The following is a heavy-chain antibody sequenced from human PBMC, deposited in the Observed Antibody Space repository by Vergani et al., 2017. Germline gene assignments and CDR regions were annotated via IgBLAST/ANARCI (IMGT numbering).Heavy chain of an antibody. CDR2: IIPIFGTA. J-gene: IGHJ1*01. V-gene: IGHV1-69*13. CDR3: VRSTSAIHFQH. D-gene: IGHD2-2*02. CDR1: GYRFTSYG. Sequence: QVQLVQSGAEVKKPGASVKVSCKGSGYRFTSYGISWVRQAPGQGLEWMGGIIPIFGTANYAQKFQGRVTITADESTSTAYMELSSLRSEDTAVYYCVRSTSAIHFQHWGQGTLVTVSS.